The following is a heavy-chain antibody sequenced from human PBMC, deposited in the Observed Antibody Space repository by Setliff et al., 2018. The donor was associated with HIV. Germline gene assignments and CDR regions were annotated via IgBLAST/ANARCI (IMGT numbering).Heavy chain of an antibody. D-gene: IGHD3-10*01. J-gene: IGHJ5*02. CDR3: ATYADRESNRFDP. V-gene: IGHV4-39*01. CDR1: GGSISGSNYV. Sequence: PSETLSLTCTVFGGSISGSNYVWGWIRQTPGKGLEWIGSIYYSGSTYYNPSLKSRVTISVDTSKNQFSLKLSSVTAADTAVYYCATYADRESNRFDPWGQGILVTVSS. CDR2: IYYSGST.